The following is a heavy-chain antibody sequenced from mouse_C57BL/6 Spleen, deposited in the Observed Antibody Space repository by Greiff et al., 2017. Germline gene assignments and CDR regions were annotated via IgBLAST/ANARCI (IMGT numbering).Heavy chain of an antibody. Sequence: EVKLMESGGGLVKPGGSLKLSCAASGFTFSSYTMSWVRQTPEKRLEWVATISGGGGNTYYPDSVKGRFTISRDNAKNTLYLQMSSLRSEDTALYYCARHYYGRSWFAYWGQGTLVTVSA. D-gene: IGHD1-1*01. J-gene: IGHJ3*01. CDR3: ARHYYGRSWFAY. CDR1: GFTFSSYT. CDR2: ISGGGGNT. V-gene: IGHV5-9*01.